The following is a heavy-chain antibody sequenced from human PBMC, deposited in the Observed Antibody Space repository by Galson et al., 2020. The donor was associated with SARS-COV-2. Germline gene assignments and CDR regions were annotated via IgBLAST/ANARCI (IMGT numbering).Heavy chain of an antibody. CDR1: GFTFSSYA. D-gene: IGHD5-12*01. V-gene: IGHV3-30*01. J-gene: IGHJ3*02. Sequence: GESLKISCAASGFTFSSYAMHWVRQAPGKGLEWVAVISYDGSNKYYADSVKGRFTIPRDNSKNTLYLQMNSLRAEDTAVYYCAREMATISASESDAFDIWGQGTMVTVSS. CDR2: ISYDGSNK. CDR3: AREMATISASESDAFDI.